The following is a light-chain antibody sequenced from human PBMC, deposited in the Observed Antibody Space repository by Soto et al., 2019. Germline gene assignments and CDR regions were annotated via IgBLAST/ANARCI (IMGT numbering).Light chain of an antibody. Sequence: EIVLTQSPGTLSLSPGETATLSCRASQTVNSDYLAWFQQRPGQAPRLLIFATSRRATDIPDRFSGSGSGTDFTLTISRLEPEDFAVYYCQQHETLITFGQGTRLEIK. J-gene: IGKJ5*01. V-gene: IGKV3-20*01. CDR3: QQHETLIT. CDR2: ATS. CDR1: QTVNSDY.